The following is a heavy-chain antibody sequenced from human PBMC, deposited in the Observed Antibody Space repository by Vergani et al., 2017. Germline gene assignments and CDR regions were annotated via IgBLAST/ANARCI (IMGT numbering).Heavy chain of an antibody. CDR3: ARHLRRDFDSVGPVYYFGS. CDR2: ISHSGST. CDR1: AYSINSGYF. D-gene: IGHD3-22*01. Sequence: QVHLQESGPGLVKPSETLSLTCTVSAYSINSGYFWGWIRQPPGKGLEWIGSISHSGSTSYKPSLKSRITMSGDKSKNQFSLRLTSVNAADTAVYYCARHLRRDFDSVGPVYYFGSWGQGTLVTVS. J-gene: IGHJ4*02. V-gene: IGHV4-38-2*02.